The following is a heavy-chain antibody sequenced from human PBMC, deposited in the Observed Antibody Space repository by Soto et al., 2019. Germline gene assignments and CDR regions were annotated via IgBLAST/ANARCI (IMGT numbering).Heavy chain of an antibody. CDR2: INPNSGGS. CDR3: AVYSYGTDVDF. D-gene: IGHD5-18*01. Sequence: QVQLVQSGTEVKKPGAPVKLSCKASGYTFSDYYIHWVRQAPGQGLEWMGWINPNSGGSSYAQKFQGRVTMTRDTSITTAFMELSRLRSDDTAVYYCAVYSYGTDVDFWGQGTLVTVSS. CDR1: GYTFSDYY. J-gene: IGHJ4*02. V-gene: IGHV1-2*02.